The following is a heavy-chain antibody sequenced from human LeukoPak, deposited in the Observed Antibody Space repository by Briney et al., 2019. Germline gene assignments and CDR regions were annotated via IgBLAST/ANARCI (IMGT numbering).Heavy chain of an antibody. CDR2: ISSSGSTI. CDR3: ARALYSSSWYFRY. V-gene: IGHV3-48*03. Sequence: AGGSLRLSCAASGFTFSSYEMNWVRQAPGKGLEWVSYISSSGSTIYYADSVKGRFTISRDNAKNSLYLQMNSLRAEDTAVYYCARALYSSSWYFRYWGQGTLVTVSS. D-gene: IGHD6-13*01. J-gene: IGHJ4*02. CDR1: GFTFSSYE.